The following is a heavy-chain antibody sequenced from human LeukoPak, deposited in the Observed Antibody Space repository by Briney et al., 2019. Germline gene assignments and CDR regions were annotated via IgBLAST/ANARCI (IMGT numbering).Heavy chain of an antibody. J-gene: IGHJ6*02. V-gene: IGHV3-21*01. CDR1: GFTFSSYS. CDR3: ARDQDIVVVVAATPTLPKLGGYYYYGMDV. Sequence: GGSLRLSCAASGFTFSSYSMNWVRQAPGKGLEWVSSISSSSSYIYYADSVKGRFTISRDNAKNSLYLQMNSLRAEDTAVYYCARDQDIVVVVAATPTLPKLGGYYYYGMDVWGQGTTVTVSS. CDR2: ISSSSSYI. D-gene: IGHD2-15*01.